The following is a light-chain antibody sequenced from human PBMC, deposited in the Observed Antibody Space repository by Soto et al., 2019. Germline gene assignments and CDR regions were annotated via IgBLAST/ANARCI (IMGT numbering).Light chain of an antibody. CDR3: QQYNSWPPLT. CDR1: QSVNSN. CDR2: GAS. J-gene: IGKJ4*01. V-gene: IGKV3-15*01. Sequence: ETVMMQSPATLSVSRGERATLSCRASQSVNSNLACYQQKLRQAPRVLIYGASTSDTAITHRLSGSGSGTEFTLTTNSLQSEDFAVYYCQQYNSWPPLTFGGGTKVDIK.